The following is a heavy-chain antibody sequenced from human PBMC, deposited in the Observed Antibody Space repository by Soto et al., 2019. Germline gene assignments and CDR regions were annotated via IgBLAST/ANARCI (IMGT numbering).Heavy chain of an antibody. D-gene: IGHD3-22*01. CDR1: GGSISSGGYY. V-gene: IGHV4-31*03. Sequence: QVQLQESGPGLVKPSQTLSLTCTVSGGSISSGGYYWSWIRQHPGKGLEWIGYIHYSGSTYYNPSLKSRVNRRGDTSKITCSLKLSSVTAAETAVYYCARSGRGGGYGKSPVGWFDRWGQGTLVTVSS. CDR3: ARSGRGGGYGKSPVGWFDR. J-gene: IGHJ5*02. CDR2: IHYSGST.